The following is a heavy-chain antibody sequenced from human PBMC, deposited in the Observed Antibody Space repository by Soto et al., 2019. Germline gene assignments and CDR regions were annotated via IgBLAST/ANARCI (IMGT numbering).Heavy chain of an antibody. V-gene: IGHV3-48*03. D-gene: IGHD2-8*01. J-gene: IGHJ6*02. CDR3: ARDGYCPNGVCYHYDIVV. Sequence: EVQLVESGGGLVQPGGSLRVSCAASGFTFSNYEMNSVRQAPGKEREWVSFIRSSGSTIYYADSVKGRFTISRENSKNPLYLQMNSLRADQTAVYYCARDGYCPNGVCYHYDIVVWDQGTTVTVSS. CDR2: IRSSGSTI. CDR1: GFTFSNYE.